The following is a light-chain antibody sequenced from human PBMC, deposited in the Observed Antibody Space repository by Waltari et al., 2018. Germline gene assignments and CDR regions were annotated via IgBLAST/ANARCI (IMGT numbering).Light chain of an antibody. Sequence: DIVMVQSPLSLSITPGQSASLSCRPSQSLLHSDGRTYLTWFLQRPGQPPRRLIYRVSNRDSGVPDRFSGSGAGTDFTLQISRVEAEDVGVYYCLQGTDFPWTFGQGTKVEIK. CDR1: QSLLHSDGRTY. CDR2: RVS. J-gene: IGKJ1*01. CDR3: LQGTDFPWT. V-gene: IGKV2-30*02.